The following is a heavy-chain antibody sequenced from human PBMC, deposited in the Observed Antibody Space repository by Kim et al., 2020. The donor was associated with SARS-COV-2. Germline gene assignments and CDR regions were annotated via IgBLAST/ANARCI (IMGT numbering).Heavy chain of an antibody. CDR2: IYYSGST. CDR1: GGSISSYY. Sequence: SETLSHTCTVSGGSISSYYWSWIRQPPGKGLEWIGYIYYSGSTNYNPSLKSRVTISVDTSKNQFSLKLSSVTAADTAVYYCARITVVPAAIGYYYYYYM. CDR3: ARITVVPAAIGYYYYYYM. V-gene: IGHV4-59*01. J-gene: IGHJ6*03. D-gene: IGHD2-2*01.